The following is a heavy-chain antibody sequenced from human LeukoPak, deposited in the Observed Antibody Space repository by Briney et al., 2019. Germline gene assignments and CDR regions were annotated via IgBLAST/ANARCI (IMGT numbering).Heavy chain of an antibody. D-gene: IGHD4-17*01. CDR2: ISYDGSNK. Sequence: GGSLRLSCAASGFTFSSYGMHWVRQAPGKGLEWVAVISYDGSNKYYADSVKGRFTISRDNSKNTLYLQMNSLRAEDTAVYYCAKERAVTTGSYYFDYWGQGTLVTVSS. J-gene: IGHJ4*02. CDR3: AKERAVTTGSYYFDY. CDR1: GFTFSSYG. V-gene: IGHV3-30*18.